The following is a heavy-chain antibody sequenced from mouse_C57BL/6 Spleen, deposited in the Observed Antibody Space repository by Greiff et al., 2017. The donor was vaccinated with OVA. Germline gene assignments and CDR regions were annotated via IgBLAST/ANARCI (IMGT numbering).Heavy chain of an antibody. CDR3: TRSEGY. V-gene: IGHV1-50*01. Sequence: VQLQQPGAELVKPGASVKLSCKASGYTFTSYWMQWVKQRPGQGLEWIGEIDPSDSYTNYNQKFKGKATFTVDTSSSTAYMQLSSLTSEDSAVYYCTRSEGYWGQGTTLTVSS. CDR2: IDPSDSYT. CDR1: GYTFTSYW. J-gene: IGHJ2*01.